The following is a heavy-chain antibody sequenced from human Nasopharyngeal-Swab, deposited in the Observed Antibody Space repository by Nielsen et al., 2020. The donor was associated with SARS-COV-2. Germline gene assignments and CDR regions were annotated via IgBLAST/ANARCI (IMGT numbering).Heavy chain of an antibody. CDR3: ARDHLMTVTIPYYYYGMDV. CDR2: ISGSGGST. V-gene: IGHV3-23*01. J-gene: IGHJ6*02. CDR1: GFTFRSYD. D-gene: IGHD4-11*01. Sequence: GESLKISCAASGFTFRSYDMTWVRQAPGKGLEWVSTISGSGGSTNYADSVKGRFTISRDNAKNSLYLQMNSLRAEDTAVYYCARDHLMTVTIPYYYYGMDVWGQGTAVTVSS.